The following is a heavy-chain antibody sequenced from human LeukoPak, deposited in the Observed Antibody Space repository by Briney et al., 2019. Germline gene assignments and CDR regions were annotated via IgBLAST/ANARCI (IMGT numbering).Heavy chain of an antibody. D-gene: IGHD6-19*01. V-gene: IGHV4-59*01. CDR3: ASHIAVGINYYMDV. J-gene: IGHJ6*03. CDR1: GGSISSYY. CDR2: IYYSGST. Sequence: TSETLSLTCTVSGGSISSYYWSWIRQPPGKGLEWIGYIYYSGSTNYNPSLKSRVTISVDTSKNQFSLKLSSVTAADTAVYYCASHIAVGINYYMDVWGKGTTVTVSS.